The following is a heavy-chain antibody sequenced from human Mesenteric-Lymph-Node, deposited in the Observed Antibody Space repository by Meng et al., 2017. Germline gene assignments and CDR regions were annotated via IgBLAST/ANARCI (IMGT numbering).Heavy chain of an antibody. CDR3: ARGSGAATFDY. V-gene: IGHV5-51*01. D-gene: IGHD2-15*01. CDR1: GYSFTSYW. Sequence: GGSLRLSCKGSGYSFTSYWIGWVRQMPGKGLGWMGIIYPGDSDTRYSPSFQGQVTISADKSISTAYLQWSSLKASDTAMYYCARGSGAATFDYWGQGTLVTVSS. CDR2: IYPGDSDT. J-gene: IGHJ4*02.